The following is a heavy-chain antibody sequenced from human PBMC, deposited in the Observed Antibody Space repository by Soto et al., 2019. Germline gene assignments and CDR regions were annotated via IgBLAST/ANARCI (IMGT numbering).Heavy chain of an antibody. V-gene: IGHV3-23*01. CDR3: AKDRLSSPCTWFDP. D-gene: IGHD5-12*01. CDR1: GFTFDNYA. J-gene: IGHJ5*02. Sequence: EVQLLESGGGLVQPGGSLRLSCAASGFTFDNYAMSWVRQAPGKGLEWVSGIGGSGVTTYYAHSVKGRFTISRDNSKNTLYLQMNSLRANDTAVYYCAKDRLSSPCTWFDPWGQGTLVTVSS. CDR2: IGGSGVTT.